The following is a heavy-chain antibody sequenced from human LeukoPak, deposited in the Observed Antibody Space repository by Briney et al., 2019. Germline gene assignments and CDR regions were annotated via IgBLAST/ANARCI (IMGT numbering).Heavy chain of an antibody. CDR1: GGSISSYY. Sequence: PSETLSLTCTVSGGSISSYYWSWIRQPPGKGLEWIGSIYYSGSTYYNPSLKSRDTISVDTSKNQFSLKLSSVTAADTAVYYCARHYYDSSGYSDYWGQGTLVTVSS. CDR3: ARHYYDSSGYSDY. CDR2: IYYSGST. J-gene: IGHJ4*02. D-gene: IGHD3-22*01. V-gene: IGHV4-59*05.